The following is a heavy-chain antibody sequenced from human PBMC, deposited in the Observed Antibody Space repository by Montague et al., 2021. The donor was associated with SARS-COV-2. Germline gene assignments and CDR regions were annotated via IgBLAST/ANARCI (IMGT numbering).Heavy chain of an antibody. D-gene: IGHD3-3*01. CDR3: ARAVLTNYDIWGGYCRVPGANWFDP. Sequence: TLSLTCTVSGHSVNTGGYYWSWIRQLPGKGLEWIGYIYYSGTTSYNPSPQSRLTISVDTSTNQFSLSLTSVTAADTAVYYCARAVLTNYDIWGGYCRVPGANWFDPWGQGTLVTVSS. CDR2: IYYSGTT. V-gene: IGHV4-31*03. J-gene: IGHJ5*02. CDR1: GHSVNTGGYY.